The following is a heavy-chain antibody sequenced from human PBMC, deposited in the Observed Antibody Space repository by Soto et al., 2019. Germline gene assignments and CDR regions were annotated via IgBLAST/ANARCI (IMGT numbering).Heavy chain of an antibody. CDR1: GYSLSSGFY. D-gene: IGHD3-22*01. V-gene: IGHV4-38-2*02. J-gene: IGHJ4*02. CDR2: IFHSGIT. CDR3: ARDLSYYDSSGFHWEGPFDN. Sequence: SETLSLTCAVSGYSLSSGFYWGWIRQPPGKGLEWIGNIFHSGITYYNPSLKSRITISVDTSKNQFSLKLSSVTAADTAVYYCARDLSYYDSSGFHWEGPFDNWGRGTLVTVSS.